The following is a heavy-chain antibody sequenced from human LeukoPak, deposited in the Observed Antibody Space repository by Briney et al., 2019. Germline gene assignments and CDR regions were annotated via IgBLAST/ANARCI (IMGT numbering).Heavy chain of an antibody. Sequence: SETLPLTCAVYGGSFNGYYWSWIRQPPGKGLEWIGEINHSGSTNYNPSLKSRVTISVDTSKNQFSLKLSSVTAADTAVYYCARFYGFRTPFDYWGQGTLVTVSS. CDR1: GGSFNGYY. CDR3: ARFYGFRTPFDY. D-gene: IGHD3-10*01. V-gene: IGHV4-34*01. J-gene: IGHJ4*02. CDR2: INHSGST.